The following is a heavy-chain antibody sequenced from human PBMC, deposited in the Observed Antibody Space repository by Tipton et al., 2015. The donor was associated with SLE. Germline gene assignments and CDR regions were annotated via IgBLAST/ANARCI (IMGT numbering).Heavy chain of an antibody. D-gene: IGHD3-3*01. CDR3: ARLRVDFWSGYTGYDAFDI. V-gene: IGHV4-38-2*01. CDR2: FYHTGTT. Sequence: TLSLTCAVSGYSINSGYYWGWIRQPPGKGLECIGSFYHTGTTYYNPSLKSRITMSIHTSNNQFSLKLNSLTAADTAVYYCARLRVDFWSGYTGYDAFDIWGLGTMVTVSS. CDR1: GYSINSGYY. J-gene: IGHJ3*02.